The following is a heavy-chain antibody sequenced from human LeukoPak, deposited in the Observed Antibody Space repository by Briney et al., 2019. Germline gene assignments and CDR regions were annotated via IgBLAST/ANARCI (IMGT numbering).Heavy chain of an antibody. V-gene: IGHV3-74*01. Sequence: GGSLRLSCVASGFAFSAYWMHWVRQAPGEGLVWVSRINGDGTETTYADSVKGRLSVSRDNAKNTVYLQMNCLRVEDTAVYYCSRGWIMGGRTEVALEYWGQGILVTVSS. CDR2: INGDGTET. D-gene: IGHD1-1*01. CDR1: GFAFSAYW. J-gene: IGHJ4*02. CDR3: SRGWIMGGRTEVALEY.